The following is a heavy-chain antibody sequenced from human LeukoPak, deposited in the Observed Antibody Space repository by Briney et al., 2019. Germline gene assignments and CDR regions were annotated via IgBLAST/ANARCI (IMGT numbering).Heavy chain of an antibody. Sequence: SETLSLTCAVYGGSLSGYYWSWIRQPPGKGLEWIGEINHSGSTNYNPSLKSRVTISVDTSKNQFSLKLSSVTAADTAVYHCAIRSSWDTIYNWFDPWGQGTLVTVSS. CDR1: GGSLSGYY. J-gene: IGHJ5*02. D-gene: IGHD6-13*01. V-gene: IGHV4-34*01. CDR2: INHSGST. CDR3: AIRSSWDTIYNWFDP.